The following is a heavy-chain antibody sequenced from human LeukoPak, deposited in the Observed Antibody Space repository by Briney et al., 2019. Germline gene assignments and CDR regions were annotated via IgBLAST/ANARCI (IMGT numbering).Heavy chain of an antibody. D-gene: IGHD6-13*01. J-gene: IGHJ3*02. CDR3: ARNGPTAAGAFDI. V-gene: IGHV1-2*04. CDR1: GYTFTGYY. Sequence: ASVKVSCKASGYTFTGYYMHWVRQAPGQGLEWMGWINPNSGGTNYAQKFQGWVTMTRDTSISTAYMELSRLRSDDTAVYYCARNGPTAAGAFDIWGQGTMVTVSS. CDR2: INPNSGGT.